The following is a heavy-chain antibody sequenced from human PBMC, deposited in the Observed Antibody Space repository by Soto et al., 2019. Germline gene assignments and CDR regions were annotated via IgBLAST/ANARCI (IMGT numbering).Heavy chain of an antibody. Sequence: GGSLRLSCAASGFTFSSYSMNWVRQAPGKGLEWVSSISSGSTYYADSVKGRFTISRDNSKNTLYLQMNSLRAEDTAVYYCAKDLGITMVRGVPGYWGQGTLVTVSS. J-gene: IGHJ4*02. CDR3: AKDLGITMVRGVPGY. CDR1: GFTFSSYS. V-gene: IGHV3-23*01. CDR2: ISSGST. D-gene: IGHD3-10*01.